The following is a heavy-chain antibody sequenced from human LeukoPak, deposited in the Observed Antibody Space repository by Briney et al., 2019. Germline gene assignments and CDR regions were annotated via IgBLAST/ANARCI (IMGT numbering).Heavy chain of an antibody. D-gene: IGHD3-16*02. CDR1: EFSISHYA. Sequence: GGSLRLSCTASEFSISHYAMSWVRQAPGKGLEWVSADTSSTTSTYYASSVRGRFTTSRDNAKNSLYLQINSLRAEDTAVYYCARETSVGTRGGLWGSYRLKWFDPWGQGTPVTVSS. CDR3: ARETSVGTRGGLWGSYRLKWFDP. CDR2: DTSSTTST. V-gene: IGHV3-21*01. J-gene: IGHJ5*02.